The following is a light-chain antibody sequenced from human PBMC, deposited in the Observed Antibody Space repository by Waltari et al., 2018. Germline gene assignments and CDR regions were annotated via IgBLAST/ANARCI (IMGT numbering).Light chain of an antibody. J-gene: IGKJ2*01. V-gene: IGKV4-1*01. CDR3: QQYYTTPPHS. CDR2: WAS. CDR1: QSVLYSSNNKNY. Sequence: EIVMTQSPDSLAVSLGERATINCKSSQSVLYSSNNKNYLAWYQQKTGQPPKVLIYWASTRESGVPDRFSGSGSGTDFTLTISSLHAEDVAVYYCQQYYTTPPHSFGQGTKLEIK.